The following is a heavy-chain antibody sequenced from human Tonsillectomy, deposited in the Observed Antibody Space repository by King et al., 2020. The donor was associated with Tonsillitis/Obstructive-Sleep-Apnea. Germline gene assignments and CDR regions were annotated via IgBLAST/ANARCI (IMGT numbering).Heavy chain of an antibody. CDR1: GYSFTNYW. CDR2: IYPADSDT. V-gene: IGHV5-51*01. D-gene: IGHD5-12*01. Sequence: SGAEVKEPGESLKISCKGSGYSFTNYWIGWVRQIPGKGLEWMGLIYPADSDTRYSPSFQGQVTISADKSISTAYLQWSSLKASDTAMNYCARHLNIVGTEFDFWGQGTLVTVSS. J-gene: IGHJ4*02. CDR3: ARHLNIVGTEFDF.